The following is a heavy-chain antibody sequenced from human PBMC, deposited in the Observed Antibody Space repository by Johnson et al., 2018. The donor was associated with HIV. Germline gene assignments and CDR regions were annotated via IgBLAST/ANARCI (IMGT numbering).Heavy chain of an antibody. D-gene: IGHD6-19*01. CDR2: VKQDGSEK. V-gene: IGHV3-7*03. J-gene: IGHJ3*02. Sequence: VQLVESGGGLAQPGGSLRLTCAASGFTFSSYWMAWVRQAPGKGLEWVANVKQDGSEKNYVDSVKGRFTISRDDSKSIAYLQMNSLKTEDTAVYYCTRDFSSGWYSARVAFDIWGQGTRVTVSS. CDR3: TRDFSSGWYSARVAFDI. CDR1: GFTFSSYW.